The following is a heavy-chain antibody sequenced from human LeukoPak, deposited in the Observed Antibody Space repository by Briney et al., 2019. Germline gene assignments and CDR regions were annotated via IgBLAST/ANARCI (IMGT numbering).Heavy chain of an antibody. CDR1: GGSVSDYY. J-gene: IGHJ6*03. Sequence: PSETLSLTCTISGGSVSDYYWSWIRQSPGKGLEWIGYIYHTGSTSYSPSLKSRVTISVDTSKNQFSLKLSSVTAADTAVYYCATLYSSSYYYYYMDVWGKGTTVTVSS. CDR2: IYHTGST. V-gene: IGHV4-59*08. D-gene: IGHD6-6*01. CDR3: ATLYSSSYYYYYMDV.